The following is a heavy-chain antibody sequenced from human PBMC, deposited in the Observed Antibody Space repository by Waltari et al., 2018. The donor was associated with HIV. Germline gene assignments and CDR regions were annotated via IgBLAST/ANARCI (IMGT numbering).Heavy chain of an antibody. CDR2: IIPISGTT. CDR1: GGTFSSYA. Sequence: QVQLVQSGAEVKKPGSSVKVSCKASGGTFSSYAISWVRQAPGQGLEWMGGIIPISGTTNYAQNFQGRVTVTADESTSTANMELNSLKSEDTAVYYCARLGRSRFLEWIPFDPWGQGTLVTVSS. CDR3: ARLGRSRFLEWIPFDP. D-gene: IGHD3-3*01. J-gene: IGHJ5*02. V-gene: IGHV1-69*12.